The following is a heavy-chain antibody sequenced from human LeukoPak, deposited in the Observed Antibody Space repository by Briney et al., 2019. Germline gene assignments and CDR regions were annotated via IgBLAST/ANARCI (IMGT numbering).Heavy chain of an antibody. CDR2: ISAYNGNT. CDR3: ARDQGGGQNYNWFGP. CDR1: GYTFTSYG. D-gene: IGHD1-26*01. J-gene: IGHJ5*02. Sequence: ASVTVSCKASGYTFTSYGISWVRQAPGQGLEWMGWISAYNGNTNYAQKLQGRVTMTTDTSTSTAYMELRSLRSDDTAVYYCARDQGGGQNYNWFGPWGQGTLVTVSS. V-gene: IGHV1-18*01.